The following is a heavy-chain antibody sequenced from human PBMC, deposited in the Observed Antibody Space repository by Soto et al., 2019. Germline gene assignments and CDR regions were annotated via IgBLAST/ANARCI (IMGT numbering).Heavy chain of an antibody. V-gene: IGHV4-31*03. Sequence: QVQLQESGPGLVKPSQTLSLTCTVSGGSISSGGYSWSWIRQHPGKGLEWIGYIYYSGSTYYNPSLKSRVTISVDTSKNQFSLKLSSVTAADTAVYYCASGGLGELSFPYWGQGTLVTVSS. J-gene: IGHJ4*02. D-gene: IGHD3-16*02. CDR1: GGSISSGGYS. CDR2: IYYSGST. CDR3: ASGGLGELSFPY.